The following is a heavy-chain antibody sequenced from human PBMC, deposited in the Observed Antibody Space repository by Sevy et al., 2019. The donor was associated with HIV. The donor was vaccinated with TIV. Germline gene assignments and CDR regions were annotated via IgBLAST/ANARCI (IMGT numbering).Heavy chain of an antibody. V-gene: IGHV4-59*01. CDR1: GGSISSYY. CDR2: IYYSGST. CDR3: ARDNLRFYGMDV. D-gene: IGHD1-20*01. J-gene: IGHJ6*02. Sequence: SETLSLTCTVSGGSISSYYWSWIRQPPGKGLEWIGYIYYSGSTNYNPSLKSRVTISVDTSKNQFSLKLSSVTAADMAVYYCARDNLRFYGMDVWGQGTTVTVSS.